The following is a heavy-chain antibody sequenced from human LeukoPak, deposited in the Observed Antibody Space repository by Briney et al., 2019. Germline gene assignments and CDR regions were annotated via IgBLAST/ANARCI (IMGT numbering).Heavy chain of an antibody. D-gene: IGHD3-3*01. CDR1: GGTFSSYA. CDR3: ARDGAAYYDFWSGLNGYYMDV. J-gene: IGHJ6*03. Sequence: ASVKVSCKASGGTFSSYAISWVRQAPGQGLEWMGGIIPIFGTANYAQKFQGRVTITADESTGTAYMELSSLRSEDTAVYYCARDGAAYYDFWSGLNGYYMDVWGKGTTVTVSS. CDR2: IIPIFGTA. V-gene: IGHV1-69*01.